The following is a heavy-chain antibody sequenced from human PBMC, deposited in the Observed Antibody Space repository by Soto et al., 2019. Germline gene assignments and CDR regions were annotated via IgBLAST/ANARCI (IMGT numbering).Heavy chain of an antibody. CDR2: IYYSGST. J-gene: IGHJ4*02. CDR1: GGSISSGGYY. CDR3: AREWLWDRNYYFDY. Sequence: SETLSLTCTVSGGSISSGGYYWSWIRQHPGKGLEWIGYIYYSGSTYYNPSLKSRVTISVDTSKNQFSLKLSSVTAADTAVYYCAREWLWDRNYYFDYWGQGTLVTVSS. D-gene: IGHD5-18*01. V-gene: IGHV4-31*03.